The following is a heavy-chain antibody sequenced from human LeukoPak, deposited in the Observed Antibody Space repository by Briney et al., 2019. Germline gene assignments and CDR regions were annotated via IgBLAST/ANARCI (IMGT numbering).Heavy chain of an antibody. D-gene: IGHD3-3*01. CDR3: ARVARRGGFLDSDY. CDR2: IYYSGST. J-gene: IGHJ4*02. V-gene: IGHV4-30-4*08. CDR1: GGSISSGDYY. Sequence: SETLSLTCTVSGGSISSGDYYWSWIRQPPGKGLEWIGYIYYSGSTYYNPSLKSRVTISVDTSKNQFSLKLSSVTAADTAVYYCARVARRGGFLDSDYWGQGTLVTVSS.